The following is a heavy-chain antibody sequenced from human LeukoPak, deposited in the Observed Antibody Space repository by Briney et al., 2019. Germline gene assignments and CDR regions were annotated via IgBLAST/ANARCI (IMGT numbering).Heavy chain of an antibody. J-gene: IGHJ4*02. CDR2: MNPDTGDT. CDR3: ARGPRESSSSDY. D-gene: IGHD6-13*01. Sequence: ASVKVSCKASGYSFTTYDINWVRQATGQGLEWMGWMNPDTGDTGYAQKFQGRVTMTRSTSINTAYTELSSLTSDDTAMYYCARGPRESSSSDYWGQGTLVTVSS. CDR1: GYSFTTYD. V-gene: IGHV1-8*02.